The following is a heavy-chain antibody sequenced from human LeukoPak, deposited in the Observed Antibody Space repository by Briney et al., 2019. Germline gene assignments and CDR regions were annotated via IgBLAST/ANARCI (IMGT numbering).Heavy chain of an antibody. D-gene: IGHD6-6*01. CDR1: GYTFTDYY. J-gene: IGHJ6*02. CDR3: ARALVMDV. Sequence: GASVKVSCKASGYTFTDYYIHWVRQAPGQGLECMGWINPNSGATNYAQNFQGRVTVTRDTSGSIAYMELSRLRSDDTAVYYCARALVMDVWGQGTTVTVSS. V-gene: IGHV1-2*02. CDR2: INPNSGAT.